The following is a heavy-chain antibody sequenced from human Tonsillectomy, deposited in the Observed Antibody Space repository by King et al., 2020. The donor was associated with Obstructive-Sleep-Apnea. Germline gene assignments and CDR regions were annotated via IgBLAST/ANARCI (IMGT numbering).Heavy chain of an antibody. CDR2: IYYSGST. CDR1: GGSISSGGYY. CDR3: ARGHTIAAAGPDAFDI. Sequence: VQLQESGPGLVKPSQTLSLNCTVSGGSISSGGYYWSWIRQHPGKGLEWIGYIYYSGSTYYNPSLKSRVTISVDTSKNQFSLKLSSVTAADTAVYYCARGHTIAAAGPDAFDIWGQGTMVTVSS. D-gene: IGHD6-13*01. V-gene: IGHV4-31*03. J-gene: IGHJ3*02.